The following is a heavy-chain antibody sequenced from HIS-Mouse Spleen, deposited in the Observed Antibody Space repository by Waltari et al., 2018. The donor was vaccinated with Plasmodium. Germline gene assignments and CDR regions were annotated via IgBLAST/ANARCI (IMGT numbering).Heavy chain of an antibody. CDR3: ASSWYWYFDL. CDR2: IKQDGSEK. Sequence: EVQLVESGGGLVQPGGSLRLSCAASGFTFSSYWMSWVRQAPGKGLEWVANIKQDGSEKYYVDAVKGRFTIARDNAKNALYLQMNSLRAEDTAVYYCASSWYWYFDLWGRGTLVTVSS. V-gene: IGHV3-7*01. CDR1: GFTFSSYW. D-gene: IGHD6-13*01. J-gene: IGHJ2*01.